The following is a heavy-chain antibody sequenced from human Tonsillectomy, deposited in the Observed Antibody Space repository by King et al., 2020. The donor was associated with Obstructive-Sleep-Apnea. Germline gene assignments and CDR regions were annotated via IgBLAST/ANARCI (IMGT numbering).Heavy chain of an antibody. CDR1: GFTFSSYA. CDR3: AKVREGAARPGGMDV. D-gene: IGHD6-6*01. CDR2: ISCSGGSK. Sequence: VQLVESGGGLVQPGGSLRLSCAASGFTFSSYAMSWVRQAPGKGLEGVSAISCSGGSKYYADSVKGRFTISRGNSKTTLDLQMNSRRAEDTAVYYCAKVREGAARPGGMDVWGQGTTVTVSS. V-gene: IGHV3-23*04. J-gene: IGHJ6*02.